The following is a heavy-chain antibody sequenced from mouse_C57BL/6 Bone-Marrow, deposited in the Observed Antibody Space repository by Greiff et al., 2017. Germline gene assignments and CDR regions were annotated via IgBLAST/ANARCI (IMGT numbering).Heavy chain of an antibody. CDR1: GYSITSGYY. J-gene: IGHJ2*01. CDR2: ISYDGSN. CDR3: ARKLYYYGSSYFDY. D-gene: IGHD1-1*01. V-gene: IGHV3-6*01. Sequence: EVKLQESGPGLVKPSQSLSLTCSVTGYSITSGYYWNWIRQFPGNKLEWMGYISYDGSNNYNPSLKNRISITRDTSKNQFFLQLNSVTTEDTATYYCARKLYYYGSSYFDYWGQGTTLTVSS.